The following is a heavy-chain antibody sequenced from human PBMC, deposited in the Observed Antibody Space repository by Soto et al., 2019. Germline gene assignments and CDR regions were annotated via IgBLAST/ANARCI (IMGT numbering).Heavy chain of an antibody. CDR2: ITVTGRHT. CDR3: AKTGLDNSPSAIDS. V-gene: IGHV3-23*01. J-gene: IGHJ4*02. CDR1: GFTFRNNV. Sequence: GRSLRLSCAASGFTFRNNVLSLVRQAPGKGLDCVSGITVTGRHTDYADSVEGRFTIPRDNCKNMVFLQMNGLTAEDTAVSYCAKTGLDNSPSAIDSWGPGTLVTVSS. D-gene: IGHD7-27*01.